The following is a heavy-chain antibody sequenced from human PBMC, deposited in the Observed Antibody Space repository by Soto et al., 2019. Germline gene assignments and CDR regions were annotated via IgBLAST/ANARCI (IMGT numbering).Heavy chain of an antibody. CDR1: GYTFTGYY. CDR2: INPNSGGT. V-gene: IGHV1-2*04. J-gene: IGHJ4*02. CDR3: AREQQNQYYDYVWGSYRQYYFDY. Sequence: ASVKVSCKASGYTFTGYYMHWVRQAPGQGLEWMGWINPNSGGTNYAQKFQGWVTMTRDTSISTAYMELSRLRSDDTAVYYCAREQQNQYYDYVWGSYRQYYFDYWGQGTLVTVSS. D-gene: IGHD3-16*02.